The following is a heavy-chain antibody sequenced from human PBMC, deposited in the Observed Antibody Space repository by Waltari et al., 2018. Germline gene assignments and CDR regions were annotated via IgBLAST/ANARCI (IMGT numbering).Heavy chain of an antibody. CDR1: GFSISSGYD. CDR2: MYHSGST. CDR3: ACTSDFWSRFDP. Sequence: QVQLQEAGPGLGKPSETLSLTCAGAGFSISSGYDGGWSRQSPGKGLAGIGSMYHSGSTYYQPTLKSRVTISLDTSTTRVSLQLPSVTAAATVVYYCACTSDFWSRFDPWGQGTLVTVFS. V-gene: IGHV4-38-2*01. D-gene: IGHD3-3*01. J-gene: IGHJ5*02.